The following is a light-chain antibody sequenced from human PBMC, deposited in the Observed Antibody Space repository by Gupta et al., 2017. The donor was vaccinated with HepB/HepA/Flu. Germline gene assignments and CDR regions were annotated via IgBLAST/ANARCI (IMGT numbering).Light chain of an antibody. V-gene: IGKV3-20*01. J-gene: IGKJ5*01. CDR1: QSVSSSY. Sequence: EIVLTQSPGTLSLSPGERATLSCRASQSVSSSYLAWYQQKPGQAPRLLIYDASSRATGIPDRFSGSGSGTDFTLTISRLEPEDFAVYYCQQYVSSPVTFGQGTRLE. CDR3: QQYVSSPVT. CDR2: DAS.